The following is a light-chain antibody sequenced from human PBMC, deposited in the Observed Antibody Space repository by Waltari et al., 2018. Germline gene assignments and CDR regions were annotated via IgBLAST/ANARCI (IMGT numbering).Light chain of an antibody. CDR1: SSNIGSNT. J-gene: IGLJ2*01. CDR2: SNN. CDR3: AAWDDSLHVV. Sequence: QSVLTQPPSASGTPGQRVTISCSGSSSNIGSNTVNWYQQLPGTAPKLLIYSNNRRPSGVPDRFSGSKSGTSASLAISGLQSEDEADYYCAAWDDSLHVVFGGGTKLTVL. V-gene: IGLV1-44*01.